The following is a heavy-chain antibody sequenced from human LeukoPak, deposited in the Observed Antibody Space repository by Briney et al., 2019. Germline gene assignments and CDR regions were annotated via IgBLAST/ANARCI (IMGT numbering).Heavy chain of an antibody. CDR3: ARVAAASNNWFDP. CDR1: GGTFTSYA. D-gene: IGHD6-13*01. CDR2: IIPIFGTA. Sequence: SVKVSCKASGGTFTSYAISWVRQAPGQGLEWMGGIIPIFGTANYAQKFQGRVTITADESTSTAYMELSSLRSEDTAVYYCARVAAASNNWFDPWGQGTLVTVSS. V-gene: IGHV1-69*13. J-gene: IGHJ5*02.